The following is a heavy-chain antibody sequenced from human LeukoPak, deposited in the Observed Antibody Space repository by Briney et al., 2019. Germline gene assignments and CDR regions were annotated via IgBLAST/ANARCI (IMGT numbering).Heavy chain of an antibody. CDR1: GGSISSSSYY. J-gene: IGHJ5*02. CDR2: IYYSGST. V-gene: IGHV4-39*01. Sequence: SETLSLTCTVSGGSISSSSYYWGWIRQPPGKGLEWTGSIYYSGSTYYNPSLKSRVTISVDTPKNQFSLKLSSVTAADTAVYYCARIYRGLRQGGGHNWFDPWGQGTLVTVSS. CDR3: ARIYRGLRQGGGHNWFDP. D-gene: IGHD3-16*01.